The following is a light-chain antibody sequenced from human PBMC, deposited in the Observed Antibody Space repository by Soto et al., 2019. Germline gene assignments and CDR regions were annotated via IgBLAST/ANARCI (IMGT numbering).Light chain of an antibody. CDR3: QQRSNWPPFFT. CDR2: DAS. CDR1: QSVSSY. V-gene: IGKV3-11*01. Sequence: EIVLTQSPATLSLSPGERATLSCRASQSVSSYLAWYQQKPGQAPRLLIYDASNRATGIPARFSGSVSGTDFTLTISSLEPEDFAVYYCQQRSNWPPFFTFGPGTKVDIK. J-gene: IGKJ3*01.